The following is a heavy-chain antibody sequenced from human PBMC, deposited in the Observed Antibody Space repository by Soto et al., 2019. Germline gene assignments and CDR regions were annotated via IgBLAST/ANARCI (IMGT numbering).Heavy chain of an antibody. CDR2: VNSDGTGT. V-gene: IGHV3-74*01. CDR3: ARGDTGYSYGKVDL. J-gene: IGHJ5*02. Sequence: PGGSLRLSCEASGFTFTMYWMHWVRQAPGKGLVWVSRVNSDGTGTTYADSVKGRFTVSRDNAKNSVFLQMDSLRAEDAGVYFCARGDTGYSYGKVDLCGQGTLVTVYS. CDR1: GFTFTMYW. D-gene: IGHD5-18*01.